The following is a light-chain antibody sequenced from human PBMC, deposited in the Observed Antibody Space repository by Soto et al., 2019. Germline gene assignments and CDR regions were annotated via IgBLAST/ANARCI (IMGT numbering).Light chain of an antibody. J-gene: IGLJ1*01. CDR1: STDFVGYNR. V-gene: IGLV2-18*02. CDR3: SSYTSENAYV. CDR2: EVS. Sequence: QSALTQPPSVSGSPGQSVTISCTGTSTDFVGYNRVSWYQQPPGTAPKLMIYEVSKRPSGVPDRFSGSKSGNTASLTISGLQAADEADYYCSSYTSENAYVFGPGTKVSVL.